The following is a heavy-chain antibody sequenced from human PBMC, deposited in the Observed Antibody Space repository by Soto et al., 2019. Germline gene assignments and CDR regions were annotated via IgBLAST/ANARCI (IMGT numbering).Heavy chain of an antibody. Sequence: SVKVSCKASGGTFSSYAISWVRQAPGQGLEWMGGIIPIFNTANYAQKFQGRVTITADESTSTAYMELSSLRSEDTALYYCARRLEYSSSSPHYYGIDVWGQGTTVTVS. CDR2: IIPIFNTA. CDR3: ARRLEYSSSSPHYYGIDV. CDR1: GGTFSSYA. V-gene: IGHV1-69*13. J-gene: IGHJ6*02. D-gene: IGHD6-6*01.